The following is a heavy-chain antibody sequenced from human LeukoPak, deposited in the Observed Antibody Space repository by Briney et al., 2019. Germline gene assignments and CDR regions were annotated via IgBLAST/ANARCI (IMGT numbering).Heavy chain of an antibody. Sequence: SGGSLRLSCAASAFTFRTYWMSWVRQAPGKGLEWVSSISGSGGSTYYADSVKGRFTISRDNSKNTLCLQMSSLRAEDTAVYYCAKPKYYDSSGYHDYWGQGTLVTVSS. CDR1: AFTFRTYW. CDR3: AKPKYYDSSGYHDY. J-gene: IGHJ4*02. V-gene: IGHV3-23*01. CDR2: ISGSGGST. D-gene: IGHD3-22*01.